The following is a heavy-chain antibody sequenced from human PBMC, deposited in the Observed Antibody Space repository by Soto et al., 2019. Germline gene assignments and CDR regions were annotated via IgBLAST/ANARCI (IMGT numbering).Heavy chain of an antibody. Sequence: QVQLVESGGGVVQPGRSLRLSCAASGFTFSSYGMHWVRQAPGKGLEWVAVISYDGSNKYYADSVKGRFTISRDNSKNTLYLQMNSLRAEDTAVYYCARDLPYDCSGGSCYWDYWGQGTLVTVSS. CDR2: ISYDGSNK. CDR1: GFTFSSYG. CDR3: ARDLPYDCSGGSCYWDY. D-gene: IGHD2-15*01. V-gene: IGHV3-30*03. J-gene: IGHJ4*02.